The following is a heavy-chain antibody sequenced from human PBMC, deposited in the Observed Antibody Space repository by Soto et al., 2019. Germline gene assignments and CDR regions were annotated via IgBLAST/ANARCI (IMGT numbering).Heavy chain of an antibody. CDR3: ARDPDGYGDFGVVGL. V-gene: IGHV4-31*03. D-gene: IGHD4-17*01. CDR1: GGSISSGGYY. Sequence: QVQLQESGPGLVKPSQTLSLTCTVSGGSISSGGYYWSWIRQHPGKGLEWIGYIYYSGSTYYNPSRKSRVTISVDTSKNQFSLKLSSVTAADTAVYYCARDPDGYGDFGVVGLWGRGTLVTVSS. J-gene: IGHJ2*01. CDR2: IYYSGST.